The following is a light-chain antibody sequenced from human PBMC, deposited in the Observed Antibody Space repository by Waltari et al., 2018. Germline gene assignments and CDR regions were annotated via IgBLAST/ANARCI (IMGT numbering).Light chain of an antibody. CDR3: HQYYYSPVA. Sequence: IVMTQFPDPLSVSLGVMATINCKSSPSLFYSSNNKNYLAWYQQKSGQPPKLLIYWASTRDSGVPDRFSGSGSGTDFTLTIDSLQAEDVAVYYCHQYYYSPVAFGGGTKVEIK. J-gene: IGKJ4*01. CDR2: WAS. CDR1: PSLFYSSNNKNY. V-gene: IGKV4-1*01.